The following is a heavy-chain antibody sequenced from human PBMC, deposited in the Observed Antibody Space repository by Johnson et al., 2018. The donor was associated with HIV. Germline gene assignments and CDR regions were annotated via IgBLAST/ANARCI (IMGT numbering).Heavy chain of an antibody. J-gene: IGHJ3*02. CDR1: GFTFGDYA. Sequence: VQLVESGGGLVQPGRSLRLSCTASGFTFGDYAMSWVRQAPGKGLVWVSRSNSDGTSTSYADSVKGRFTISTDKANNTLHLQMNSLRVEDMAVYYCARDSPPWGARGDIWGQGTMVTVSS. V-gene: IGHV3-74*01. D-gene: IGHD1-26*01. CDR3: ARDSPPWGARGDI. CDR2: SNSDGTST.